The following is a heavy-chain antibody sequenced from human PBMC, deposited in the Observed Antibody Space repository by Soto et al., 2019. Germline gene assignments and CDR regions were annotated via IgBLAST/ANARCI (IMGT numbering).Heavy chain of an antibody. D-gene: IGHD3-3*01. Sequence: QPGGSLRLSCAASGFTFSSYAMSWVRQAPGKGLEWVSAISGSGGSTYYADSVRGRFTISRDNSKNTLYLQMNSLRAEDTAVYYCAKVKPPYITIFGVIKYYFDYWGQGTLVTVSS. CDR2: ISGSGGST. J-gene: IGHJ4*02. V-gene: IGHV3-23*01. CDR3: AKVKPPYITIFGVIKYYFDY. CDR1: GFTFSSYA.